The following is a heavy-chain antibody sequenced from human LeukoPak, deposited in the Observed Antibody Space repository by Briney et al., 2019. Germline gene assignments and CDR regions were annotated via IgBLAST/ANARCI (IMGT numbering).Heavy chain of an antibody. D-gene: IGHD4-17*01. CDR3: ARGSPHDYEFEL. CDR1: GYTLTNYF. Sequence: ASVKVSCKASGYTLTNYFIHWVRQAPGQGLEWMGIINPSDGRATYAQEFQGRVTMTRDTSTVYMDLSSLRSEDTAVYYCARGSPHDYEFELWGQGTLVTVSS. J-gene: IGHJ4*02. V-gene: IGHV1-46*01. CDR2: INPSDGRA.